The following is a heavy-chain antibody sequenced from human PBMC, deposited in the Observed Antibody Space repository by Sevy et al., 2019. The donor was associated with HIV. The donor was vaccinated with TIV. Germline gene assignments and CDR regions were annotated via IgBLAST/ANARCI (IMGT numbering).Heavy chain of an antibody. J-gene: IGHJ6*02. D-gene: IGHD3-16*01. Sequence: GGSLNLSCAASEFTVGSNYMSWVRHAPGKGLEWVSVIYSGGSTYYEDSVKGRFTISRDNSQNTVYLQMNSLRAEDTAVYYCAREDIVLGEGNYYGMDVWGQGTTVTVSS. CDR1: EFTVGSNY. V-gene: IGHV3-53*01. CDR3: AREDIVLGEGNYYGMDV. CDR2: IYSGGST.